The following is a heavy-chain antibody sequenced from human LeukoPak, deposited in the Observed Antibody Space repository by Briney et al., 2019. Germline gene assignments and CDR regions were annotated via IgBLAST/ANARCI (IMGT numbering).Heavy chain of an antibody. CDR2: ITADAGST. V-gene: IGHV3-43*02. CDR1: GFTFDDYA. CDR3: AMDKDDTGYVC. Sequence: GGSLRLSCAASGFTFDDYAMHWVRQAPGKGLEWVSFITADAGSTYYADFVKGRFSISRDNSKNSLYLQMNSPKTEDTAFYYCAMDKDDTGYVCWGQGTLVTVSS. J-gene: IGHJ4*02. D-gene: IGHD3-9*01.